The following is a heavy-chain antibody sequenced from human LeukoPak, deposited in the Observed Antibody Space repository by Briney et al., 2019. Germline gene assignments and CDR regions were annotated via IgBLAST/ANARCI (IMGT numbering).Heavy chain of an antibody. D-gene: IGHD3-10*01. Sequence: GGSLRLSRAASGFTFSSCSMNWVRQAPGKGLEWVSYISSSSTIYYADSVKGRFTFSRDNAKNSLYLQMNSLRAEDTAVYYCATNTDYYGSGSYRLDNWGQGTLVTVSS. J-gene: IGHJ4*02. V-gene: IGHV3-48*01. CDR2: ISSSSTI. CDR1: GFTFSSCS. CDR3: ATNTDYYGSGSYRLDN.